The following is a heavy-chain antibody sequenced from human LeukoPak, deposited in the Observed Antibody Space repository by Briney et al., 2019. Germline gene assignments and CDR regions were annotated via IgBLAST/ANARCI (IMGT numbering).Heavy chain of an antibody. CDR2: IYYSGST. J-gene: IGHJ5*02. CDR1: GGSISSYY. Sequence: SETLSLTCTVSGGSISSYYWSWIRQPPGKGLEWIGYIYYSGSTNYNPSLKSRVTISVDTSKNQFSLKLSSVTAADTAVYYCAREREYSSSIDPWGQGTLVTVSS. D-gene: IGHD6-13*01. V-gene: IGHV4-59*01. CDR3: AREREYSSSIDP.